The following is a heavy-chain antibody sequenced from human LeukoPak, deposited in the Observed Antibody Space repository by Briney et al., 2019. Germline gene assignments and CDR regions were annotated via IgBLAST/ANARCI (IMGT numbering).Heavy chain of an antibody. CDR2: IYYSGST. J-gene: IGHJ5*02. CDR3: ARSSRYCSSTSCYKGFDP. V-gene: IGHV4-59*12. Sequence: SETLSLTCTVSGGSISSYYWSWIRQPPGKGLEWIGYIYYSGSTNYNPSLKSRVTISVDTSKNQFSLKLSSVTAADTAVYYCARSSRYCSSTSCYKGFDPWGQGTLVTVSS. D-gene: IGHD2-2*02. CDR1: GGSISSYY.